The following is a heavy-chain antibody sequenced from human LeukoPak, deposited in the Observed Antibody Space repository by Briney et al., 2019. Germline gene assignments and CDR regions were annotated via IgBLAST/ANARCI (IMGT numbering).Heavy chain of an antibody. Sequence: ASVKVSCKPSGFKFTSYDLSWVRQAPGQGLEWMGWISAYSGNTNYAEKFHDRVTMTTDTSTGMAYMELRSLEFDDTAVYYCATNYGSGSAPLDPWGQGTLVTVSA. CDR1: GFKFTSYD. CDR2: ISAYSGNT. V-gene: IGHV1-18*01. J-gene: IGHJ5*02. CDR3: ATNYGSGSAPLDP. D-gene: IGHD3-10*01.